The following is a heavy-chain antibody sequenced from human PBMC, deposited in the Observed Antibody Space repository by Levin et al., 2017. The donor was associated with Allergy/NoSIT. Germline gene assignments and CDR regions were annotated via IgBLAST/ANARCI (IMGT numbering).Heavy chain of an antibody. CDR3: ARDALAPETGWFDP. J-gene: IGHJ5*02. V-gene: IGHV4-4*02. D-gene: IGHD6-13*01. CDR1: GGSISSSNW. CDR2: IYHSGST. Sequence: SCAVSGGSISSSNWWSWVRQPPGKGLEWIGEIYHSGSTNYNPSLKSRVTISVDKSKNQFSLKLSSVTAADTAVYYCARDALAPETGWFDPWGQGTLVTVSS.